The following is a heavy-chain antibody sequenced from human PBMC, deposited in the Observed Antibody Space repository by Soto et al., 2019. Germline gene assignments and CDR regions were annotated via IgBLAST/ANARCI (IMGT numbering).Heavy chain of an antibody. CDR2: INVGDDKT. Sequence: QVQLVQSGAEVKKPGASVRLSCKVSGKSFDNFAVHWVRQTPGQRPEWMGWINVGDDKTKYSEKFQGRVIVSYDTSATTAYMELRAMSSEDTAVYYCARAKYDYIWGSYHPFDQWAQGAQVTVAS. CDR3: ARAKYDYIWGSYHPFDQ. J-gene: IGHJ4*02. D-gene: IGHD3-16*02. CDR1: GKSFDNFA. V-gene: IGHV1-3*01.